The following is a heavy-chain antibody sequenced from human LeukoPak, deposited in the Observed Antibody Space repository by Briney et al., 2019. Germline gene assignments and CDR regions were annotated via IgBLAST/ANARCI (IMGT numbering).Heavy chain of an antibody. J-gene: IGHJ4*02. Sequence: GGSLRLSCAASGFTFSSYWMSWVRQAPGKGLEWVAFIRYDGSNKYYADSVKGRFTISRDNSKNTLYLQMNSLRAEDTAVYYCAKDTYYYDSSGPDFDYWGQGTLVTVSS. CDR2: IRYDGSNK. CDR1: GFTFSSYW. CDR3: AKDTYYYDSSGPDFDY. V-gene: IGHV3-30*02. D-gene: IGHD3-22*01.